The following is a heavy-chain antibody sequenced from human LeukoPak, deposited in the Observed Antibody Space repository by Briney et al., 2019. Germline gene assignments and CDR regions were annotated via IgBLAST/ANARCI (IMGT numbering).Heavy chain of an antibody. CDR3: ARGLYGGRYNWNPTSYYYYYMDV. D-gene: IGHD1-20*01. V-gene: IGHV1-8*03. CDR1: GYTFTSYD. Sequence: GASVKVSCKSSGYTFTSYDINWVRQATAQGLEWMGWMNPNSGNTGYAQKFQGRVTITRNTSISTAYMELSSLRSEDTAVYYCARGLYGGRYNWNPTSYYYYYMDVWGKGTTVTVSS. J-gene: IGHJ6*03. CDR2: MNPNSGNT.